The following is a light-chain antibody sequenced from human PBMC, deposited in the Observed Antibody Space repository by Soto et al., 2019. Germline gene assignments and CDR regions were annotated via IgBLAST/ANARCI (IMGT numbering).Light chain of an antibody. J-gene: IGKJ4*01. CDR3: QQYEAYPLT. CDR2: KAS. Sequence: DIQLTQSPSTLSASVGDRVTITCRVSQSINSWLAWYQQKPGKAPKLLVYKASSLESGVPSRFSGSGSGTEFTLTISTLQPDDFATYYCQQYEAYPLTFGGGTKVEI. CDR1: QSINSW. V-gene: IGKV1-5*03.